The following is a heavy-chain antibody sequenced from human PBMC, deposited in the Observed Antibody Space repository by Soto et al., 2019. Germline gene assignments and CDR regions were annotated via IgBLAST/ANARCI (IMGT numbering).Heavy chain of an antibody. V-gene: IGHV3-23*01. J-gene: IGHJ4*02. CDR3: AKGNTWYNFNY. Sequence: VSLRLSCAASGFTFSTHAMTWVRQAPGKGLEWVSSIDGSGQTTYYADSVKGRFTISRDNSKNTLYLQVNSLRAEDTATYFCAKGNTWYNFNYWGQGTLVTVSS. CDR2: IDGSGQTT. D-gene: IGHD6-13*01. CDR1: GFTFSTHA.